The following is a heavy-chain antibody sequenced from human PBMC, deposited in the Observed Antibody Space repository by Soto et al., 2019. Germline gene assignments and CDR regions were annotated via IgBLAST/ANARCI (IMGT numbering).Heavy chain of an antibody. V-gene: IGHV3-49*03. CDR1: GFTFADYA. Sequence: EVQLVESGGGLVQPGRALRLSCTASGFTFADYAMSWFRQAPGKGLEWVGFIRSTGYGGTTEYAASVKCRFTISRDDSKSNAYLQINSLKTEDTAVDYCTKRYFGGADAFDSWCRGTMVPVSS. J-gene: IGHJ3*02. D-gene: IGHD3-9*01. CDR2: IRSTGYGGTT. CDR3: TKRYFGGADAFDS.